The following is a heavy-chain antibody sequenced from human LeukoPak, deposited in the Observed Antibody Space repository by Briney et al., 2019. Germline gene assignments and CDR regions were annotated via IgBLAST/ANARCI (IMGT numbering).Heavy chain of an antibody. CDR3: ARAPSYDFWSGYYDYYYGMDV. V-gene: IGHV4-59*01. Sequence: KTSETLSLTCAVYGGSFSGYYWSWIRQPPGKGLEWIGYIYYSGSTNYNPSLKSRVTISVDTSKNQFSLKLSSVTAADTAVYYCARAPSYDFWSGYYDYYYGMDVWGQGTTVTVSS. CDR1: GGSFSGYY. CDR2: IYYSGST. D-gene: IGHD3-3*01. J-gene: IGHJ6*02.